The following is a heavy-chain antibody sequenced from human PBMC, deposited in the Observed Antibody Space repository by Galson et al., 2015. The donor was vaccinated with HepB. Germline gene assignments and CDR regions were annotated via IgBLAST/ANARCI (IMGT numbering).Heavy chain of an antibody. J-gene: IGHJ3*02. CDR1: GFTFDDYA. D-gene: IGHD2-2*01. CDR3: AKGLGYCSSTSCYLSAFDI. Sequence: SLRLSCAASGFTFDDYAMHWVRQAPGKGLEWVSGISWNSGSIGYADSVKGRFTISRDNAKNSLYLQMNSLRAEDTALYYCAKGLGYCSSTSCYLSAFDIWGQGTMVTVSS. V-gene: IGHV3-9*01. CDR2: ISWNSGSI.